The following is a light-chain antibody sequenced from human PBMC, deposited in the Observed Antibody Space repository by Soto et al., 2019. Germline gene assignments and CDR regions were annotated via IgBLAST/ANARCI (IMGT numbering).Light chain of an antibody. V-gene: IGKV3-11*01. Sequence: EIVVTQSPATLSLSPGERATLSCRASQSVSRYLAWYQQKPGQAPRLLIYDVSNRAIGIPARFSGSGSGTDFTLTISSLEPEDFAVYYCQQRINWPTFGEGTRVEIK. CDR2: DVS. CDR1: QSVSRY. J-gene: IGKJ4*01. CDR3: QQRINWPT.